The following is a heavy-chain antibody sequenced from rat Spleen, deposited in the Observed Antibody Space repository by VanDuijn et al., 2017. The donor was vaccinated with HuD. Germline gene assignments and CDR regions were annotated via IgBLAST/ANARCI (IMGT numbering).Heavy chain of an antibody. D-gene: IGHD1-1*01. CDR3: TTDGLQFAY. J-gene: IGHJ3*01. V-gene: IGHV5-20*01. Sequence: EVQLVESDGGLVQPGRSLKLSCAASGFTFSDYYMAWVRQAPTKGLEWVATISSDGRRNYYRDSVKGRFTISRDNAKSSLYLQMDSLRSEDTATYYCTTDGLQFAYWGQGTLVTVSS. CDR1: GFTFSDYY. CDR2: ISSDGRRN.